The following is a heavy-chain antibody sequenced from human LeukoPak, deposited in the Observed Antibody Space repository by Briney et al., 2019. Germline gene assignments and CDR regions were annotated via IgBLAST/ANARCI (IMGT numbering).Heavy chain of an antibody. Sequence: PGGSLRLSCAASGFTFSTYGMSWVRQAPGKGLEWVSAISGSGGSTYYADSVEGRFTISRDNSKNILYLQMNSLRAEDTAVYYCSRDPRVGTTNHFDYWGQGTLVTVSS. J-gene: IGHJ4*02. V-gene: IGHV3-23*01. CDR2: ISGSGGST. CDR3: SRDPRVGTTNHFDY. CDR1: GFTFSTYG. D-gene: IGHD2/OR15-2a*01.